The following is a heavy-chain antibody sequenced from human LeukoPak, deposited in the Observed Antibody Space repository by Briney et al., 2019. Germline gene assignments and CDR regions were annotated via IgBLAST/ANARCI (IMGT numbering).Heavy chain of an antibody. CDR1: GFSFTYAW. Sequence: GGPLRLSCATSGFSFTYAWMNWVRQAPGKGLEWVGRIKSKTDGGTTDYAAPVKGRFTISRDDSKNTLYLQMDSLKTEDTAVYHCARDRGYGYLFDYWGQGTLVTVSS. J-gene: IGHJ4*02. D-gene: IGHD5-18*01. CDR3: ARDRGYGYLFDY. V-gene: IGHV3-15*01. CDR2: IKSKTDGGTT.